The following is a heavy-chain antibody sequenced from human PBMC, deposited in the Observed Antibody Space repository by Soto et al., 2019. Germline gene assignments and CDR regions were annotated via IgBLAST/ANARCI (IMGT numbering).Heavy chain of an antibody. V-gene: IGHV2-5*02. D-gene: IGHD7-27*01. J-gene: IGHJ4*02. CDR2: IYWDDDK. CDR3: SHMRWGAFFFDY. CDR1: GFSLSTSGVG. Sequence: QITLKESGPTLVKPTQTLTLTCTFSGFSLSTSGVGVGWIRQPPGKALEWLALIYWDDDKRYSPSLKSRLTITKDTSKNQVVLTMTNMDPVDTATYCCSHMRWGAFFFDYWGQGTLVTVSS.